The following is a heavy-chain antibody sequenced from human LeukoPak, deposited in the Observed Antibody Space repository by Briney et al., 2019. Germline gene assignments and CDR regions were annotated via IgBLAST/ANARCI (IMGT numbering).Heavy chain of an antibody. D-gene: IGHD3-22*01. CDR3: ASRRTDYYDSSGYPFDAFDI. V-gene: IGHV5-51*01. J-gene: IGHJ3*02. Sequence: GESLKISCKGSGYSFTSYWIGWVRQMPAKGLEWMGIIYPGDSDTRYSPSFQGQVTISADKSISTAYLQWSSLKASDTAMYYCASRRTDYYDSSGYPFDAFDIWGQGTMVTVSS. CDR2: IYPGDSDT. CDR1: GYSFTSYW.